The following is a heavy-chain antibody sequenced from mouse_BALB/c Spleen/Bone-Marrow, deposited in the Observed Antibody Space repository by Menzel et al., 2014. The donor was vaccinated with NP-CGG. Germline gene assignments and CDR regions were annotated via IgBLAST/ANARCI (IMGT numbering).Heavy chain of an antibody. J-gene: IGHJ3*01. CDR2: ISSGSSTI. V-gene: IGHV5-17*02. D-gene: IGHD2-10*02. CDR3: AREYGNCWFAY. CDR1: GFTFSSFG. Sequence: EVMLVESGGGLVQPGGSRKLSCAASGFTFSSFGMHWVRQAPEKGLEWVAYISSGSSTIYYADTVKGRFTISRDNPKNPLFLQMTSLRSEDTAMYYCAREYGNCWFAYWGQGTLVTVSA.